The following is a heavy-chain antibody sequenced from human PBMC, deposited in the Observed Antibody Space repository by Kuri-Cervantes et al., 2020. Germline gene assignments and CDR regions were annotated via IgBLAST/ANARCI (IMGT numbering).Heavy chain of an antibody. CDR3: ARHELATYYDFWSGSGNWFDP. D-gene: IGHD3-3*01. Sequence: GSLRLSCTVSGGSMSSYYWSWIRQPAGQGLEWIGRIYTSGSTNYNPSLKSRVTISVDTSKNQFSLKLSSVTAADTAVYYCARHELATYYDFWSGSGNWFDPWGQGTLVTVSS. CDR2: IYTSGST. V-gene: IGHV4-4*07. CDR1: GGSMSSYY. J-gene: IGHJ5*02.